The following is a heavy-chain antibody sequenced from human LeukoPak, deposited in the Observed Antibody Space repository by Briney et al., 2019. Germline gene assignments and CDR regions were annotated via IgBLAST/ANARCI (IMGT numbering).Heavy chain of an antibody. CDR2: ISGSGGST. J-gene: IGHJ4*02. D-gene: IGHD3-10*01. Sequence: PGGSLRLPCAASGITFSSNAMSWVRQAPGKGLEWVSAISGSGGSTYYADSVKGRFTISRDNSKNTLYLQMNSLRAEDTAVYYCARDTRPGDYWGQGTLVTVSS. CDR1: GITFSSNA. V-gene: IGHV3-23*01. CDR3: ARDTRPGDY.